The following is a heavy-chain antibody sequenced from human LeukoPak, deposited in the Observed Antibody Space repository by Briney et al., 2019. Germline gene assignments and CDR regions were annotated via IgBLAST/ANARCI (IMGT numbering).Heavy chain of an antibody. J-gene: IGHJ4*02. CDR3: ARVRERGFSGYDWRHFDY. D-gene: IGHD5-12*01. CDR1: GDTFSTYA. Sequence: SVKVSCKASGDTFSTYAFSWVRQAPGQGLEWMGGIIPILATENYAQKFQGRVAITADESTSTAYMELSRLRSEDTAVYYCARVRERGFSGYDWRHFDYWGQGALVTVSS. CDR2: IIPILATE. V-gene: IGHV1-69*13.